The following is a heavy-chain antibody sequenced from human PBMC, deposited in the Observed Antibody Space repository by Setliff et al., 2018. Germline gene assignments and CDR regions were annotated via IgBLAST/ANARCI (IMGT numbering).Heavy chain of an antibody. J-gene: IGHJ6*02. Sequence: PGGSLRLSCAASGFTFSSYAMHWVRQAPGKGLEWVAVISYDGSNKYYADSVKGRFTISRDNSKNTLYLQMNSLRAEDMALYYCAKGGPVPYYYGMDVWGQGTTVTVSS. CDR2: ISYDGSNK. CDR3: AKGGPVPYYYGMDV. D-gene: IGHD2-2*01. CDR1: GFTFSSYA. V-gene: IGHV3-30*04.